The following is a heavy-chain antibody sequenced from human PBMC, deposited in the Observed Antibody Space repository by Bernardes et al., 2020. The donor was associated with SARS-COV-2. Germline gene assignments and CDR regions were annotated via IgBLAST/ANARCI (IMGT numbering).Heavy chain of an antibody. Sequence: GGSLRLSCAASGFTFTSYWMHWVRQAPGKGLVWVSRINDDGSRTTYADSVKGRFTISRDNAKNTLYLEMDSLRPEDTAVYYCARWFSSIVALEHSPDYYYMDVWGKGTTVTVSS. CDR1: GFTFTSYW. CDR3: ARWFSSIVALEHSPDYYYMDV. CDR2: INDDGSRT. D-gene: IGHD3-16*02. V-gene: IGHV3-74*01. J-gene: IGHJ6*03.